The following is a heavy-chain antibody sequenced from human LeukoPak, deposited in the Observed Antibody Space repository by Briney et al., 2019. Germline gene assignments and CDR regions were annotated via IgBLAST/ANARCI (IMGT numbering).Heavy chain of an antibody. J-gene: IGHJ6*03. D-gene: IGHD3-22*01. CDR2: INTNTGNP. V-gene: IGHV7-4-1*02. CDR1: GYTFTSYA. CDR3: AREARATYFDYYYMDV. Sequence: ASVKVSCKASGYTFTSYAMNWVRQAPGQGLEWMGWINTNTGNPTYAQGFAGRFVFSLDTSVGTAYLHISSLKAEDTAVYYCAREARATYFDYYYMDVWGKGTTVTVSS.